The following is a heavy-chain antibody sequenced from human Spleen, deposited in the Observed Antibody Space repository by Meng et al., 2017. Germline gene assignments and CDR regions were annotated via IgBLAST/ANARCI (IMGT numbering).Heavy chain of an antibody. J-gene: IGHJ4*02. CDR3: ARDARVAGDF. D-gene: IGHD6-19*01. V-gene: IGHV1-2*06. CDR1: GYTFTGYY. CDR2: INPKSGAT. Sequence: ASVKVSCKASGYTFTGYYLHWVRQAPGQGLEWMGRINPKSGATVYAQRFQGRVTVTSDTSIGTAYMDLSGLRSDDTAVYYCARDARVAGDFWGQGTLVPSPQ.